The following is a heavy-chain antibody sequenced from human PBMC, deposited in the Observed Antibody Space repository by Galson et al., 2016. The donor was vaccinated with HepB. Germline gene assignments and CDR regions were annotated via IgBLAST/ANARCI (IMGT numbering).Heavy chain of an antibody. CDR3: ARDRSSGSGNFGY. D-gene: IGHD3-10*01. CDR2: IYHSGGT. Sequence: TLSLTCTVSGGSISSGGYYWSWIRQHPGKALEWICDIYHSGGTYYNPSLKSRVSISVDTSKNQFSLRLSSVTAADTAVYYCARDRSSGSGNFGYWGQGTLXTVSS. V-gene: IGHV4-31*03. CDR1: GGSISSGGYY. J-gene: IGHJ4*02.